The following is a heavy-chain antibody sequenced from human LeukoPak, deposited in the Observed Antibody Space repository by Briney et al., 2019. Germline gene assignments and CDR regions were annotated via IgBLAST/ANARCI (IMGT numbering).Heavy chain of an antibody. Sequence: GGSLRLSCAASGFTFSGSAMHWVRQASGKGLEWVGRIRSKANSYATAYAASVKGRFTISRDDSKNTAYLQMNSLKTEDTAVYYCTSMVGANRGGDYWGQGTLVTVSS. J-gene: IGHJ4*02. D-gene: IGHD1-26*01. CDR3: TSMVGANRGGDY. CDR1: GFTFSGSA. V-gene: IGHV3-73*01. CDR2: IRSKANSYAT.